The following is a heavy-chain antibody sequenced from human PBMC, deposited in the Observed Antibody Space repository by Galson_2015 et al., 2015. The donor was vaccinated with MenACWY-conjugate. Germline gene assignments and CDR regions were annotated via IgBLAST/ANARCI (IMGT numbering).Heavy chain of an antibody. V-gene: IGHV3-49*03. CDR2: IRSKAYGGTT. CDR3: TRNTATVYYFDY. Sequence: SLRLSCAASGFTFGDYAMSWLRQAPGKGLEWVGFIRSKAYGGTTEYAASVKGRFTISRDDSKSIAYLQMNSLKTEDTAVYYCTRNTATVYYFDYWGQGTLVTVSS. D-gene: IGHD5-18*01. J-gene: IGHJ4*02. CDR1: GFTFGDYA.